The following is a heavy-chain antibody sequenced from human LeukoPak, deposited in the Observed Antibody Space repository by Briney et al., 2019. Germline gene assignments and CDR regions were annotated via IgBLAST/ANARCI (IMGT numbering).Heavy chain of an antibody. Sequence: PGGSLRLSCAASGFTFSTYSMHWARQAPGKGLEWVAVISSDGRNIYYADSVKGRFTISRENSKNTLYLQMNSLRAEDMAVYYCARDRIMPSAGGPFDYWGQGTLVTVSS. D-gene: IGHD3-16*01. J-gene: IGHJ4*02. V-gene: IGHV3-30-3*01. CDR1: GFTFSTYS. CDR2: ISSDGRNI. CDR3: ARDRIMPSAGGPFDY.